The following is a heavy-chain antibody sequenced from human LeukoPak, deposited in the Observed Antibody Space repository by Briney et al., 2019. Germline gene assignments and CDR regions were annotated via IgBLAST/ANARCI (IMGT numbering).Heavy chain of an antibody. D-gene: IGHD3-10*01. V-gene: IGHV4-34*01. CDR1: GGSFSGYY. Sequence: SETLSLTCAVYGGSFSGYYWSWIRQPPGKGLEWIGEINHSGSTNYNPSLKSRVTISVDTSKNQFSLKLSSVTAADTAVYYCARVLVVRGVTGVVDYWGRGTLVTVSS. CDR3: ARVLVVRGVTGVVDY. CDR2: INHSGST. J-gene: IGHJ4*02.